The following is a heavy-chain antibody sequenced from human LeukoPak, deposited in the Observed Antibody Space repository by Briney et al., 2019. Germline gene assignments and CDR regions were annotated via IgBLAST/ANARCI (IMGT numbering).Heavy chain of an antibody. J-gene: IGHJ3*01. V-gene: IGHV4-39*01. CDR1: GGSIRSSSYY. CDR3: ASPWRIIVRATSDAFDV. Sequence: SETLSLTCNVSGGSIRSSSYYWAWIRQPPGKGLEWIGTIFFSGSTYYNPSLNSRLTISIDTSKNQFSLKLTSVTATDTAVYYCASPWRIIVRATSDAFDVWGQGTMVTVSS. D-gene: IGHD1-26*01. CDR2: IFFSGST.